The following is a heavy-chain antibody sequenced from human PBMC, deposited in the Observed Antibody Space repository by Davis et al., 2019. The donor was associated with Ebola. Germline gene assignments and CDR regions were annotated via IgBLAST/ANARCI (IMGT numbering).Heavy chain of an antibody. CDR3: AKDCMVRGVINVYYYYYGMDV. CDR1: GFTFSSYG. D-gene: IGHD3-10*01. V-gene: IGHV3-30*18. Sequence: GESLKISCAASGFTFSSYGMHWVRQAPGKGLEWVAAISYDGSNKYYADSVKGRFTISRDNSKNTLYLQMNSLRAEDTAVYYCAKDCMVRGVINVYYYYYGMDVWGQGTTVTVSS. CDR2: ISYDGSNK. J-gene: IGHJ6*02.